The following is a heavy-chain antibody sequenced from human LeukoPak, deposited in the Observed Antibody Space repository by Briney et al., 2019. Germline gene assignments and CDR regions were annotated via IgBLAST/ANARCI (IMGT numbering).Heavy chain of an antibody. CDR3: AREAGYCSGGSCYSLGFDP. Sequence: ASVKVSCKASGYTFTSYAMHWVRQAPGQRLEWMGWINAGNGNTKYSQEFQGRVTITRDTSASTAYMELCSLRSEDMAVYYCAREAGYCSGGSCYSLGFDPWGQGTLVTVSS. D-gene: IGHD2-15*01. CDR1: GYTFTSYA. J-gene: IGHJ5*02. CDR2: INAGNGNT. V-gene: IGHV1-3*03.